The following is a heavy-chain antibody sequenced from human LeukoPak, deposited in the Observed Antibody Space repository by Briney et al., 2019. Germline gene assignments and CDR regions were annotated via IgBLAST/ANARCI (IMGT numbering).Heavy chain of an antibody. J-gene: IGHJ4*02. CDR1: GGSISSGSYY. D-gene: IGHD6-6*01. CDR3: ARDRDSSSSD. Sequence: SQTLSLTCTVSGGSISSGSYYWSWIRQPAGKGLEWIGRIYTSGSTNYNPSLKSRVTISVDTSENQFSLKLSSVTAADTAVYYCARDRDSSSSDWGQGTLVTVSS. V-gene: IGHV4-61*02. CDR2: IYTSGST.